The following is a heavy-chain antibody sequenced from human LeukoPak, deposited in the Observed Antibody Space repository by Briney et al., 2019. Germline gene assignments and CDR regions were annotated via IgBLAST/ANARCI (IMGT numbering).Heavy chain of an antibody. CDR2: INWNGGST. CDR1: GFTFDDYG. V-gene: IGHV3-20*04. D-gene: IGHD3-10*01. J-gene: IGHJ4*02. CDR3: ARGHLATTSDYGSGSYDY. Sequence: GGSLRLSCAASGFTFDDYGMSWVRQAPGKGLEWVSGINWNGGSTGYADSVKGRFTISRDNAKNSLYLQMNSLRAEDTAVYYCARGHLATTSDYGSGSYDYWGQGTRVTVSS.